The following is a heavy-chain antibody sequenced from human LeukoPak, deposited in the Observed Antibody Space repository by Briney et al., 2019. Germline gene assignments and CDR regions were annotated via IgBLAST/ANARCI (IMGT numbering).Heavy chain of an antibody. Sequence: AGGSLRLSCAASGFTFSGYAMSWVRQAPGKRLEWVSTVTGHTASIYYAESVKGRFAISRDNSKNTLYLQMNSLRAEDTAVYYCARTPQKHCSSTTCYPDYWGQGTLVTVSS. D-gene: IGHD2-2*01. CDR1: GFTFSGYA. CDR2: VTGHTASI. CDR3: ARTPQKHCSSTTCYPDY. V-gene: IGHV3-23*01. J-gene: IGHJ4*02.